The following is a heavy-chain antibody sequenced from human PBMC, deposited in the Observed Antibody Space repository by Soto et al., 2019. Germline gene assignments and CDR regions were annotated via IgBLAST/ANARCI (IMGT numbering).Heavy chain of an antibody. Sequence: EVQLVESGGGLVQPGRSLRLSCAASGFTFDDYAMHWVRQAPGKGLEWVSGISWNSGSIGYADSVKGRFTISRDNAKNSLYLQMNSLSAEDTALYYCAKEVGGYDSDYYYYMDVWGKGTTVTVSS. V-gene: IGHV3-9*01. CDR1: GFTFDDYA. CDR3: AKEVGGYDSDYYYYMDV. CDR2: ISWNSGSI. J-gene: IGHJ6*03. D-gene: IGHD5-12*01.